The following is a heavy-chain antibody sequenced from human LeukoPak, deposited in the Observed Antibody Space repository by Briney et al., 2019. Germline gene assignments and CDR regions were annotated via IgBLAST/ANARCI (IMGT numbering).Heavy chain of an antibody. Sequence: GSLRLSCAASGFTFSSYSMNWVRQAPGKGLEWVSSISSRSSYIYYADSVKGRFTISRDNAKNSLYLLMNSLRAEDTAVYYCARDKGLTGLDYWGQGTLVTVSS. CDR2: ISSRSSYI. V-gene: IGHV3-21*01. CDR3: ARDKGLTGLDY. CDR1: GFTFSSYS. D-gene: IGHD1-14*01. J-gene: IGHJ4*02.